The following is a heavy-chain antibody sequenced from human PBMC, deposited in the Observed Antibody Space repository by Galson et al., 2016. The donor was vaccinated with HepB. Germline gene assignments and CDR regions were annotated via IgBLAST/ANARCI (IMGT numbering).Heavy chain of an antibody. CDR1: GFIFSSYT. J-gene: IGHJ2*01. D-gene: IGHD3-22*01. CDR2: IDSSSGTI. CDR3: ARDRNYYDSSGSYSKNWFLDL. Sequence: SLRLSCAASGFIFSSYTMNWVRQAPGKGLEWVSSIDSSSGTIYWADSLKGRLTVSRDNAKNSLYLQMNSLRDEDTAVYYCARDRNYYDSSGSYSKNWFLDLWGRGTLVTVSS. V-gene: IGHV3-48*02.